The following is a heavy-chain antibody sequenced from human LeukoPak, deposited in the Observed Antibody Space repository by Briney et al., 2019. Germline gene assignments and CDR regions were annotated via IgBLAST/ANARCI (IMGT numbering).Heavy chain of an antibody. J-gene: IGHJ4*02. D-gene: IGHD5-18*01. Sequence: GGSLRLSCAASRFTFSSFEMNWVRQAPGKGLEWVSYISSSGRTIYYADSVKGRFTISRDNAKNSLYLQVNSLRAEDTAVYYCARRGYTSGLDYWGQGTLVTVPS. CDR1: RFTFSSFE. CDR2: ISSSGRTI. V-gene: IGHV3-48*03. CDR3: ARRGYTSGLDY.